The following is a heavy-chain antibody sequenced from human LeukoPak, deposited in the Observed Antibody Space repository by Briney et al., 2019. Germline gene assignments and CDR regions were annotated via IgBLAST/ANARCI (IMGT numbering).Heavy chain of an antibody. D-gene: IGHD3-10*01. CDR2: IKSKSNGGTT. Sequence: PGGPLRLPCAPSDFTFRIAGASGSPRSPGKGWGGVGRIKSKSNGGTTDYAAPVKGRFTISRDDSKNTLYLQMNSLETEDTAVYYCTASRGSGNFLYWGQGTLVTVSS. V-gene: IGHV3-15*01. CDR3: TASRGSGNFLY. J-gene: IGHJ4*02. CDR1: DFTFRIAG.